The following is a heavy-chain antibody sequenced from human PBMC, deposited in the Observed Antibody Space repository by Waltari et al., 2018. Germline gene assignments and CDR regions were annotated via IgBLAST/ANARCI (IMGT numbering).Heavy chain of an antibody. Sequence: QVHLVQSGAEVKKPGASVKVSCKASGYTFTGYYIHWVRQAPGQGLEWMGWINPNTGSTEYVQKFQGRVTMTRDTSITTAYMELSRLRSDDTAVYYCAREEGDYWGQGTLVTVSS. J-gene: IGHJ4*02. V-gene: IGHV1-2*02. CDR2: INPNTGST. CDR1: GYTFTGYY. CDR3: AREEGDY.